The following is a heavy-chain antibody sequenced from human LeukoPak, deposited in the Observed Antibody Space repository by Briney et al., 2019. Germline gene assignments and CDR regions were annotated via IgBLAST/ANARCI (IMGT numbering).Heavy chain of an antibody. J-gene: IGHJ4*02. V-gene: IGHV3-74*01. CDR2: INSDGSST. Sequence: GGSLRLSCAASGFTFSSYWMHWVRQAPGKGLVWVSRINSDGSSTSYADSVKGRFTISRDNAKNSLYLQMNSLRAEDTAVYYCAKDALYYSNAADYFDYWGQGTLVTVSS. D-gene: IGHD4-11*01. CDR1: GFTFSSYW. CDR3: AKDALYYSNAADYFDY.